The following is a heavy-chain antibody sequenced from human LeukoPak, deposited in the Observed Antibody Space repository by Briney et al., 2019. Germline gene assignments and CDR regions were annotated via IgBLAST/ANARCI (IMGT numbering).Heavy chain of an antibody. CDR2: IYYSGST. J-gene: IGHJ3*02. V-gene: IGHV4-39*07. Sequence: PSETLSLTCTVSGGSISSSSYYWGWIRQPPGKGLEWIGSIYYSGSTYYNPSLKSRVTISVDTSKNQFSLKLSSVTAADTAVYYCATGGSGSYYYPRDAFDIWGQGTVVTVSS. D-gene: IGHD3-10*01. CDR1: GGSISSSSYY. CDR3: ATGGSGSYYYPRDAFDI.